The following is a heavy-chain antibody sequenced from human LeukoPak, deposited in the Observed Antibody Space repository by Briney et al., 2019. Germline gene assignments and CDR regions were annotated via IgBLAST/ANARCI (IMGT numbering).Heavy chain of an antibody. CDR2: IIPIFGTA. V-gene: IGHV1-69*01. Sequence: ASVKVSCKASGGTFSSYAISWVRQAPGQGLEWMGGIIPIFGTANYAQEFQGRVTITADESTSTAYMELSSLRSEDTAVYYCARLNLYGSGEVNYYYYGMDVWGQGTTVTVSS. CDR3: ARLNLYGSGEVNYYYYGMDV. CDR1: GGTFSSYA. D-gene: IGHD3-10*01. J-gene: IGHJ6*02.